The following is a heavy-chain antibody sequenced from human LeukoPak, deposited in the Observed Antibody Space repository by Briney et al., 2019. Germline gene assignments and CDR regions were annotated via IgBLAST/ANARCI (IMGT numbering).Heavy chain of an antibody. Sequence: PSETLSLTCTVSGGSISSYYWSWIRQPPGKGLEWIGYIYYSGSTNYNPSLKSRATISVDTSKNQFSLKLTSVTAADTAVYYCARGSWPQLPQYWGQGALVTVSS. V-gene: IGHV4-59*01. CDR3: ARGSWPQLPQY. J-gene: IGHJ4*02. D-gene: IGHD4-23*01. CDR2: IYYSGST. CDR1: GGSISSYY.